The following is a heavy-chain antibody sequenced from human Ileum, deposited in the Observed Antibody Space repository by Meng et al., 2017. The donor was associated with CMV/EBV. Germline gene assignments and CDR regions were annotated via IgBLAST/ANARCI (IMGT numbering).Heavy chain of an antibody. CDR3: AKADDFWSGYYPPTWFDP. CDR1: GFTFSSYA. V-gene: IGHV3-23*01. D-gene: IGHD3-3*01. Sequence: GGSLRLSCAASGFTFSSYAMSWVRQAPGKGLEWVSAISGSGGSTYYADSVKGRFTISRDNSKNTLYLQMNSLRAEDTAVYYCAKADDFWSGYYPPTWFDPWGQGTLVTVSS. J-gene: IGHJ5*02. CDR2: ISGSGGST.